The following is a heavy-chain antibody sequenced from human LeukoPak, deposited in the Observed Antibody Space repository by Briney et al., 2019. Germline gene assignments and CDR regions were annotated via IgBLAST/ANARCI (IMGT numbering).Heavy chain of an antibody. CDR3: ASLRTSGIGAHYAMDV. CDR1: GGSISSFY. V-gene: IGHV4-59*08. D-gene: IGHD6-13*01. J-gene: IGHJ6*02. CDR2: IYYSGST. Sequence: PSETLSLTCTVSGGSISSFYWSWIRQPPGEGLEWIGYIYYSGSTNYNPSLKSRVAISVDTSKNQFSLKLNSVTAADTAVYYCASLRTSGIGAHYAMDVWGQGTTVTVSS.